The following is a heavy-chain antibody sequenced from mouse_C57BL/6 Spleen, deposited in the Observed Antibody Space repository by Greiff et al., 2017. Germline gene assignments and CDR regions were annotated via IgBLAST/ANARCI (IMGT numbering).Heavy chain of an antibody. Sequence: QVQLQQPGAELVMPGASVKLSCKASGYTFTSYWMHWVKQRPGQGLEWIGEIDPSDSYTNYNQKFKGKSTLTVDNSSSTAYMRLSSLTSEDSAVDYCARYRIGGTYFDYWGQGTTLTVSS. CDR1: GYTFTSYW. CDR3: ARYRIGGTYFDY. CDR2: IDPSDSYT. D-gene: IGHD4-1*01. J-gene: IGHJ2*01. V-gene: IGHV1-69*01.